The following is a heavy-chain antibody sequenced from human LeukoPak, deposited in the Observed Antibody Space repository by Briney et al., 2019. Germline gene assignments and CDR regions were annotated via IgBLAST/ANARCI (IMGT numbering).Heavy chain of an antibody. Sequence: SETLSLTCTVSGGSINSGDSYWTWIRQPPGKGLEWIGYIHYSGTTYYNPSLKSRVTISVATSKNQFSLKVNSVTAADTAVYCCARDRSASYYLYYGLDVWGQGTTVTVSS. CDR1: GGSINSGDSY. J-gene: IGHJ6*02. D-gene: IGHD2-2*01. CDR3: ARDRSASYYLYYGLDV. V-gene: IGHV4-30-4*01. CDR2: IHYSGTT.